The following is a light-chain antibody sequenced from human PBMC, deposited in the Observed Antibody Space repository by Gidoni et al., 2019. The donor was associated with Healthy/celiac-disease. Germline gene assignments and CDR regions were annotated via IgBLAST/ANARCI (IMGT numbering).Light chain of an antibody. CDR3: QQSYSTPEYS. CDR2: AAS. Sequence: DIQMTQRPSSLSASVGDRVTITCRASQSISSYLNWYQQKPGKAPKLLIYAASSLQSGVPSRFSGSGSGTDFTLTISSLQPEDFATYYCQQSYSTPEYSFGQGTKLEIK. CDR1: QSISSY. V-gene: IGKV1-39*01. J-gene: IGKJ2*03.